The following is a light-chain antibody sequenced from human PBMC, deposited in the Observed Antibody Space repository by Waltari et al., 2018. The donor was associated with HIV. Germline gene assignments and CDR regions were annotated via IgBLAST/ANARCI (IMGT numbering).Light chain of an antibody. Sequence: YVLTQPPSVSVAPGQTARMTCGGTQIGAKSVHWYQQRPGQAPIVVVYDDSDRPSGISERISGSNSGDTATLIISRVEAGDEADYYCQVWDGGSDPPGVFGGGTRLTVL. CDR3: QVWDGGSDPPGV. CDR2: DDS. CDR1: QIGAKS. V-gene: IGLV3-21*02. J-gene: IGLJ3*02.